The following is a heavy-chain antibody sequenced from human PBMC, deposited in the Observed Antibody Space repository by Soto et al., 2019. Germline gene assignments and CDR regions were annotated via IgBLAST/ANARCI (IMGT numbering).Heavy chain of an antibody. CDR3: ARGIAAAGNWFDP. V-gene: IGHV1-69*02. D-gene: IGHD6-13*01. Sequence: QVQLVQSGAEVKKPGSSVKVSCQASVGTFSSYTISWVRQAPGQGLEWMGRIIPILGLANYAQKFQGRVTSTEDNSTSTAYMEMSSLRAEDTAVYYCARGIAAAGNWFDPWGQGTLVTVSS. CDR1: VGTFSSYT. CDR2: IIPILGLA. J-gene: IGHJ5*02.